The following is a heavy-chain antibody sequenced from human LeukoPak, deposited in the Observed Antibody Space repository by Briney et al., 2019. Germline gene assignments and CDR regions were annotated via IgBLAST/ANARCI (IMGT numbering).Heavy chain of an antibody. CDR3: ATVSLDFGVVTDPQYYFDY. Sequence: ASVKVSCKASGYTFTSYGISWVRQAPGKGLEWMGGFDPEDGETIYAQKFQGRVTMTEDTSTDTAYMELSSLRSEDTAVYYCATVSLDFGVVTDPQYYFDYWGQGTLVTVSS. CDR2: FDPEDGET. CDR1: GYTFTSYG. V-gene: IGHV1-24*01. D-gene: IGHD3-3*01. J-gene: IGHJ4*02.